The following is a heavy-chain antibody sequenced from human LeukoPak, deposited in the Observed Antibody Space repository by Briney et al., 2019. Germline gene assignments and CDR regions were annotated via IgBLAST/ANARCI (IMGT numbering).Heavy chain of an antibody. J-gene: IGHJ4*02. CDR1: GGSFSGYY. CDR2: INHSGST. Sequence: SETLSLTCAVYGGSFSGYYWSWIRQPPGKGLEWIGEINHSGSTNYNPSVKSRVTISIDKSKNQLFLNLSSVTAADTAVYYCAGLVGRYSSGLYYYYFDYWGQGTLVTVSS. V-gene: IGHV4-34*01. CDR3: AGLVGRYSSGLYYYYFDY. D-gene: IGHD3-22*01.